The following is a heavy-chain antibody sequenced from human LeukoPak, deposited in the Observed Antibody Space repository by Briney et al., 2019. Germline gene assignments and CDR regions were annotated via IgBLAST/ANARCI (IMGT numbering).Heavy chain of an antibody. V-gene: IGHV1-18*01. CDR2: ISVINSGNT. CDR1: GYTFSSYG. J-gene: IGHJ5*02. Sequence: ASVTVSFKASGYTFSSYGINWVRQALGQGLEWMGWISVINSGNTRYAQNFQGRLTMTTDTSTTTAYMELRSLRSDDTAVYYCASTYYYGSGFHWFDPWGQGTLVTVSS. CDR3: ASTYYYGSGFHWFDP. D-gene: IGHD3-10*01.